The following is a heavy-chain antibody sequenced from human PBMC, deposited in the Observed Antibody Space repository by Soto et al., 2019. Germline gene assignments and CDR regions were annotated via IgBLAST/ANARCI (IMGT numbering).Heavy chain of an antibody. CDR1: GFTVSSNY. CDR3: ARVGYAVTTGGAFDI. J-gene: IGHJ3*02. V-gene: IGHV3-53*01. CDR2: IYSGGST. Sequence: EVQLVESGGGLIQPGGSLRLSCAASGFTVSSNYMSWVRQAPGKGLEWVSVIYSGGSTYYADSVKGRFTISRDNSKNTLYLQMNSLRAADTAVYYCARVGYAVTTGGAFDIWGQGTMVTVSS. D-gene: IGHD4-17*01.